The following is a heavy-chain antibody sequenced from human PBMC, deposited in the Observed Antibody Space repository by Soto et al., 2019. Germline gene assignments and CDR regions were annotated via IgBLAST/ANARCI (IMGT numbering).Heavy chain of an antibody. V-gene: IGHV3-33*03. CDR3: ATYRTVDATRRLDC. CDR1: GVSFNSYE. J-gene: IGHJ4*02. CDR2: ISYDGSNT. D-gene: IGHD4-4*01. Sequence: GGSLRLSCAASGVSFNSYEMHWVRQDPGKGPEWVAIISYDGSNTYYSDSVKGRFTISRDNAKNSLYLQMDSLRVEDTAVYYCATYRTVDATRRLDCWGQGTLVTVSS.